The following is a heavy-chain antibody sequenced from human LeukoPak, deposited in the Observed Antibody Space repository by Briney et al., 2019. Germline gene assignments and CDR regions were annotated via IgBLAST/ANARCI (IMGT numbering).Heavy chain of an antibody. Sequence: PGGSLRLSCIASGFPLNANDMNWVRQAPGKGLEWVSLIYISGITKYADSVQGRFTISRDNSKNTLDLQLNGLRAEDTAVYYCAQRAPPYWGQGTQVTVSS. V-gene: IGHV3-66*01. CDR3: AQRAPPY. CDR2: IYISGIT. J-gene: IGHJ4*02. CDR1: GFPLNAND.